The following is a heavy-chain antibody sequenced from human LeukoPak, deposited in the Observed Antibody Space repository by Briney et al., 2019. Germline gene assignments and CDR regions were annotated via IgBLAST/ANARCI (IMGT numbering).Heavy chain of an antibody. V-gene: IGHV1-18*01. CDR3: ARARYCSGISCYSPYYYGLDV. CDR1: GYTFTRYG. J-gene: IGHJ6*02. Sequence: ASVKVSYKASGYTFTRYGISWVRQAPGQGLEWMGWSNAYNGNTKYAQKLQGRVTMTTDTSTSTAYMEMRSLRSDDTAVYYCARARYCSGISCYSPYYYGLDVWGQGTTVTVSS. D-gene: IGHD2-15*01. CDR2: SNAYNGNT.